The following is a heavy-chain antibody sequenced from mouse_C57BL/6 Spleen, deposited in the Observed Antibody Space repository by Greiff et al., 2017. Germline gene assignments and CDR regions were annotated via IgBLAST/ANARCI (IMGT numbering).Heavy chain of an antibody. V-gene: IGHV1-39*01. D-gene: IGHD2-3*01. CDR1: GYSFNDYN. J-gene: IGHJ2*01. CDR3: ARGTFYDGYYDY. CDR2: INPNYGNT. Sequence: VQLQQSGPELVKPGASVKISCKASGYSFNDYNMNWVKQSNVKGLEWIGVINPNYGNTTYNPNFKGKATLTVDQASSTAYMQLNSLTSEDSAVYYCARGTFYDGYYDYWGQGTTLTVSS.